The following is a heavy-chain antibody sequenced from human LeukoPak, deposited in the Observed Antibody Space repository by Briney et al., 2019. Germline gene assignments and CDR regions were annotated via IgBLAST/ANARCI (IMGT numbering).Heavy chain of an antibody. CDR2: ISASGLSK. Sequence: GGSLRLSCAASGLTFTNSAMCWVRQAPGKGLDWISSISASGLSKYYADSLKGRFTISRDNSKNTLSLQMNTLRADDTAIYYCATFGTTGISYWGQGAQVTVSS. V-gene: IGHV3-23*01. J-gene: IGHJ4*02. CDR1: GLTFTNSA. D-gene: IGHD1-1*01. CDR3: ATFGTTGISY.